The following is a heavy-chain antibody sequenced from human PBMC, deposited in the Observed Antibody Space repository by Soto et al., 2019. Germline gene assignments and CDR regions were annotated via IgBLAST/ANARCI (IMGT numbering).Heavy chain of an antibody. CDR1: GGSILSGGYY. CDR3: ARTWRWLQFGYYFDY. D-gene: IGHD5-12*01. CDR2: IYYSGST. J-gene: IGHJ4*02. Sequence: SETLSLTCTVSGGSILSGGYYWSWIRQHEGKGLEWIGYIYYSGSTYYNPSLKSRVTISVDTSKNQFSLKLSSVTAADTAVYYCARTWRWLQFGYYFDYWGQGTLVTVSS. V-gene: IGHV4-31*03.